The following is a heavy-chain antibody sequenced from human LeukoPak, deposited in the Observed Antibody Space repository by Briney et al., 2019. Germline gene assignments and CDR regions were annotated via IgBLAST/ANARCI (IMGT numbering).Heavy chain of an antibody. D-gene: IGHD7-27*01. Sequence: PPETLSLTCAVYGGSFSGYYWSWIRQPPGKGLEWIGEINHSGSTNYNPSLKSRVTISVDTSKKQFSLKLSSVTAADTAVYYCARELSNWGSWYFDLWGRGTLVTVSS. J-gene: IGHJ2*01. V-gene: IGHV4-34*01. CDR3: ARELSNWGSWYFDL. CDR1: GGSFSGYY. CDR2: INHSGST.